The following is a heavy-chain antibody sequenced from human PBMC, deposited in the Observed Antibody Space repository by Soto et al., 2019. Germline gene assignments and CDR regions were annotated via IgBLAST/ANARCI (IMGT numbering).Heavy chain of an antibody. J-gene: IGHJ4*02. CDR1: GVIFSDYY. CDR2: ISTGGDTI. D-gene: IGHD3-10*01. Sequence: QVQLVESGGGLVKPGGSLRLSCAASGVIFSDYYMSWIRQSPGKGLEWLSYISTGGDTISYADSVKGRFTISRDNVKNSLYLQMNSLKTEDTAVYYCAGNRIGGFAYWGQGTLVTVSS. V-gene: IGHV3-11*01. CDR3: AGNRIGGFAY.